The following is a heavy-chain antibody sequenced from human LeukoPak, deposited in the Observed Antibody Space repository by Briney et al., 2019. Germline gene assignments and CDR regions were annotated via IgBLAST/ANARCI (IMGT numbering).Heavy chain of an antibody. CDR1: GFTFSSYG. J-gene: IGHJ4*02. CDR3: AKMSSSSKWYFDY. V-gene: IGHV3-30*18. CDR2: ISYDGSNK. D-gene: IGHD6-6*01. Sequence: GGSLRLSCAASGFTFSSYGTHWVRQAPGKGLEWVAVISYDGSNKYYADSVKGRFTISRDNSKNTLYLQMNSLRAEDTAVYYCAKMSSSSKWYFDYWGQGTLVTVSS.